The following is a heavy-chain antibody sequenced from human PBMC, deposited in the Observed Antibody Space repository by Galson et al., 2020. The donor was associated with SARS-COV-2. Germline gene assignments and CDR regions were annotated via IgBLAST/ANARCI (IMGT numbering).Heavy chain of an antibody. D-gene: IGHD1-26*01. Sequence: GGSLRLSCAASGFTFSTYAMSWVRQAPGNGLEWVSGISASGGSTYYADSVTGRFTISRDNSKNTLFVQMNSLRAEDTAVYYCAKGISGTYLPDYWGQGTLVTVSS. V-gene: IGHV3-23*01. J-gene: IGHJ4*02. CDR3: AKGISGTYLPDY. CDR1: GFTFSTYA. CDR2: ISASGGST.